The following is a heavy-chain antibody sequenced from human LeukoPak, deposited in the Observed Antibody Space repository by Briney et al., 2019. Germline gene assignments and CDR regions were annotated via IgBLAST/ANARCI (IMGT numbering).Heavy chain of an antibody. J-gene: IGHJ4*02. D-gene: IGHD1-26*01. CDR3: ARERGSYYYFDY. CDR1: GDSISSVDYY. CDR2: VYYTGST. Sequence: SQTLSLTCTVSGDSISSVDYYWCWIRQSPGKGLEWIGYVYYTGSTYYNPSLKSRLTISVDTSKNQFSLRLHSVTAADTAVYYCARERGSYYYFDYWGQGTLVTVSS. V-gene: IGHV4-30-4*08.